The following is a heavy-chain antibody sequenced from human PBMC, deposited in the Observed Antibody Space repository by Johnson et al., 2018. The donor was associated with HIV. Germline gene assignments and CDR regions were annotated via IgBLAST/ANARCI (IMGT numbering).Heavy chain of an antibody. CDR2: ISYDGTNK. J-gene: IGHJ3*02. D-gene: IGHD1-1*01. CDR3: ARPLDWKDLSDALDI. Sequence: VQLVESGGGLVQPGGSLRLSCAASGFTFSSYAMHWVRLAPGEGLEWVAVISYDGTNKYYADSVKGRFTISRDNSKNTVYLQMNSLRADDTAMYYCARPLDWKDLSDALDIWGQGTMVTVSS. V-gene: IGHV3-30-3*01. CDR1: GFTFSSYA.